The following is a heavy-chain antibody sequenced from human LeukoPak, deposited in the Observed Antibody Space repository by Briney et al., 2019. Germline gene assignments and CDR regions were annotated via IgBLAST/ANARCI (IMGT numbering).Heavy chain of an antibody. CDR2: ISGSSGHT. J-gene: IGHJ4*02. CDR3: AKVGFSEMEWLLYSDH. CDR1: GFTLSTYW. D-gene: IGHD3-3*01. Sequence: GGSLRLSCATSGFTLSTYWTHWVRQAPGKGLEWVSAISGSSGHTYYADSVKGRFTISRDNSKNTLYLQMNSLRAEDTAVYYCAKVGFSEMEWLLYSDHWGQGTLVTVSS. V-gene: IGHV3-23*01.